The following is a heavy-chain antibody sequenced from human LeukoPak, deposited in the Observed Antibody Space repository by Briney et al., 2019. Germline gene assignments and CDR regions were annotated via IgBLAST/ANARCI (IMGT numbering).Heavy chain of an antibody. CDR3: ARVYSNYATYYYYYYMDV. Sequence: GESLKISCKGSGYSFTSYWIGWVRQMPGKGLEWMGIIYPGDSDTRYSPSFQGQVTISADKSISTAYLQWSSLKASDTAMYYYARVYSNYATYYYYYYMDVWGKGTTVTVSS. CDR1: GYSFTSYW. CDR2: IYPGDSDT. V-gene: IGHV5-51*01. D-gene: IGHD4-11*01. J-gene: IGHJ6*03.